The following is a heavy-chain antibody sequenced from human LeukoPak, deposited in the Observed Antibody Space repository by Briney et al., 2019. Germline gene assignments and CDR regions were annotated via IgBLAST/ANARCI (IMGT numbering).Heavy chain of an antibody. V-gene: IGHV4-38-2*02. D-gene: IGHD3-22*01. CDR1: GYSISSGYY. CDR2: IYHSGST. CDR3: ARVDSSGYNSIYYYYMDV. Sequence: SETLSLTCTVSGYSISSGYYSGWIRQPPGKGLEWIGSIYHSGSTYYNPSLKSRVTISVDTSKNQFSLKLSSVTAADTAVYYCARVDSSGYNSIYYYYMDVWGKGTTVTVSS. J-gene: IGHJ6*03.